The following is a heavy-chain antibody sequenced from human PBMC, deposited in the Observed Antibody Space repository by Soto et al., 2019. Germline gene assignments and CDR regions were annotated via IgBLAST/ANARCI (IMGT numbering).Heavy chain of an antibody. CDR3: VRDRVSPFRGADNWFDP. J-gene: IGHJ5*02. D-gene: IGHD3-10*01. Sequence: SVKVSCKASGGTFSSYAISWVRQAPGQGLEWMGGIIPIFGTANYAQKFQGRVTITADESTSTAYMELSSLRSEDTAVYYCVRDRVSPFRGADNWFDPWGQGTLVTV. CDR2: IIPIFGTA. CDR1: GGTFSSYA. V-gene: IGHV1-69*13.